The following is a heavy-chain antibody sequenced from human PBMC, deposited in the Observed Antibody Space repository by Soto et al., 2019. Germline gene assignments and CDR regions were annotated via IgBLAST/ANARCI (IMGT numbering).Heavy chain of an antibody. CDR1: GGSISSYY. CDR2: IYYSGST. J-gene: IGHJ5*02. V-gene: IGHV4-59*01. CDR3: ARESRSLVSP. Sequence: QVQLQELGPGLVKPSETLSLTCTVSGGSISSYYWSWIRQPPGKGLEWIGYIYYSGSTNYNPSLKSRVTISVDTSKNQFSLKLSSVTAADTAVYYCARESRSLVSPWGQGTLVTVSS.